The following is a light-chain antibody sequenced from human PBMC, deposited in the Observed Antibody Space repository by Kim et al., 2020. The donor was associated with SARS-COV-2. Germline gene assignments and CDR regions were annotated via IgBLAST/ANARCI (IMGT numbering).Light chain of an antibody. CDR3: QQYGSSPWT. Sequence: CPGERATLSCRASQRVSSSYLAWYQQKPGQAPRLLIYGASSRATGIPDRFSGSGSATDFTLTISRLEPEDFAVYYCQQYGSSPWTFGQGTKVDIK. V-gene: IGKV3-20*01. CDR1: QRVSSSY. J-gene: IGKJ1*01. CDR2: GAS.